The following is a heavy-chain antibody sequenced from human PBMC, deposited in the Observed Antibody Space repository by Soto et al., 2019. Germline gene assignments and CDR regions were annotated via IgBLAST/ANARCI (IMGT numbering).Heavy chain of an antibody. D-gene: IGHD3-10*01. Sequence: QVQLQESGPGLVKPSQTLSLTCTVSGGSISSGGYYWSWIRQHPGKGLEWIGYIYYSGSTYYNPSLKNRVTISVVTSKNQFSQKLSSVTAADTAVYYCATGSKTWFGELPNWFDPWGQGTLVTVSS. CDR3: ATGSKTWFGELPNWFDP. J-gene: IGHJ5*02. CDR2: IYYSGST. V-gene: IGHV4-31*03. CDR1: GGSISSGGYY.